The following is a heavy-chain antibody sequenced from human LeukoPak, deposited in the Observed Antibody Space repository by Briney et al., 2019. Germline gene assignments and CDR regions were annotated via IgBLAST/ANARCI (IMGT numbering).Heavy chain of an antibody. CDR3: ARDHLPAGAPGYYMDV. D-gene: IGHD4/OR15-4a*01. CDR2: IYNSGIT. J-gene: IGHJ6*03. Sequence: SETLSLTCTVSGGSVSSHFWSWIRQPPGKGLEWIGYIYNSGITNYNPSLKSRVTMSVDTSKNQFSLMLRSVTAADTAVYYCARDHLPAGAPGYYMDVWGKGTTVTVSS. CDR1: GGSVSSHF. V-gene: IGHV4-59*02.